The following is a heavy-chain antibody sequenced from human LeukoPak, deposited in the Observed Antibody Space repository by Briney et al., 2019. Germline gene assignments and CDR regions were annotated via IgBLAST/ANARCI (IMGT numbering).Heavy chain of an antibody. CDR1: GFTFSTYT. J-gene: IGHJ4*02. Sequence: GGSLRLSCAASGFTFSTYTMNWVRQAPGKGLEWVSSISGSGSDIHYGDSVRGRFTISRDNPKNSLYLQMNSLRAKDTAVYYCARDPNGYYSSWGQGTLVTVSS. CDR2: ISGSGSDI. D-gene: IGHD6-13*01. V-gene: IGHV3-21*01. CDR3: ARDPNGYYSS.